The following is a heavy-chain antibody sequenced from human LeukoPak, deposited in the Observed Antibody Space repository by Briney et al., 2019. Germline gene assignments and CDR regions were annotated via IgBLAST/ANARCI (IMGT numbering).Heavy chain of an antibody. D-gene: IGHD4-23*01. Sequence: GGSLRLCCAASGFTFSSYWMHWVRQAPGKGLVWVSRINSDGSSTSYADSVKGRFTISRDNAKNSLFLQMDGLRVDDTAVYFCARDGRGGHNDFWGQGTLITVSS. J-gene: IGHJ4*02. V-gene: IGHV3-74*01. CDR3: ARDGRGGHNDF. CDR1: GFTFSSYW. CDR2: INSDGSST.